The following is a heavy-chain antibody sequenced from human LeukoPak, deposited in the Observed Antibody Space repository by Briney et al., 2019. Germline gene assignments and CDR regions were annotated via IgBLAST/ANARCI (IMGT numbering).Heavy chain of an antibody. CDR2: IKGAGIST. V-gene: IGHV3-74*01. D-gene: IGHD3-3*01. CDR3: AKDHYWSIDY. Sequence: SGGSLRLYCAASGFDFSSNWMHWVRHAPGQGLVWVSRIKGAGISTNYADSVKGRFTISRDIAKNTLYLQMNSLRAEDTGVYYCAKDHYWSIDYWGRGTLVTVSS. CDR1: GFDFSSNW. J-gene: IGHJ4*02.